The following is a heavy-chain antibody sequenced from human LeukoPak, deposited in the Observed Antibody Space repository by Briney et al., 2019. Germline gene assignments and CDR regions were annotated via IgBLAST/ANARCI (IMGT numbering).Heavy chain of an antibody. CDR2: IIPIFGTA. V-gene: IGHV1-69*13. D-gene: IGHD2-2*01. J-gene: IGHJ4*02. Sequence: SVKVSCKASGGTFISYAISWVRQAPGQGLEWRGGIIPIFGTANYAQKFQGRVTITAHESTRTAYMELSRLTSEATAVYYCAVLGSCSSTSCYSSFASGAQGTLAPVSS. CDR3: AVLGSCSSTSCYSSFAS. CDR1: GGTFISYA.